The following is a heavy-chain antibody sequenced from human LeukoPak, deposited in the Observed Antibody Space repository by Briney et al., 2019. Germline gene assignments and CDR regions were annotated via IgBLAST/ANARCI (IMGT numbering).Heavy chain of an antibody. CDR1: GYIFTSYA. V-gene: IGHV1-3*01. CDR2: INAGNGNT. CDR3: ASGGQVVGATTYY. Sequence: ASVKVSCKASGYIFTSYAMHWVRQAPGQRLEWMGWINAGNGNTKYSQKFQGRVTITRDTSASTAHMELSSLRSEDTAVYYCASGGQVVGATTYYWGQGTLVTVSS. J-gene: IGHJ4*02. D-gene: IGHD1-26*01.